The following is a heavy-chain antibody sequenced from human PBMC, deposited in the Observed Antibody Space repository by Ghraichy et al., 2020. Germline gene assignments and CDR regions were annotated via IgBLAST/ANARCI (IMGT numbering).Heavy chain of an antibody. D-gene: IGHD1-26*01. CDR2: INSDGSST. CDR1: GFTFSSYW. V-gene: IGHV3-74*01. Sequence: LSLTCAASGFTFSSYWMHWVRQAPGKGLVWVSRINSDGSSTSYADSVKGRFTISRDNAKNTLYLQMNSLRAEDTAVYYCARNGRQFDYMDVWGKGTTVTVSS. CDR3: ARNGRQFDYMDV. J-gene: IGHJ6*03.